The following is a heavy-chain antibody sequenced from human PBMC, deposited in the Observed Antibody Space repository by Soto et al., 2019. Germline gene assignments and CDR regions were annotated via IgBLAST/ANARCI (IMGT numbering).Heavy chain of an antibody. D-gene: IGHD3-16*02. CDR1: GFTFSSYA. J-gene: IGHJ4*02. Sequence: QVQLVESGGGVVQPGRSLRLSCAASGFTFSSYAMHWVRQAPGKGLEWVAVISYAGSNKYYADSVKGRFTSSRDNSQNTRYLQMNSLRAEDTAVYYCARDRYYDYVWGSYRLYYFDYWGQGTLVTVSS. CDR2: ISYAGSNK. V-gene: IGHV3-30-3*01. CDR3: ARDRYYDYVWGSYRLYYFDY.